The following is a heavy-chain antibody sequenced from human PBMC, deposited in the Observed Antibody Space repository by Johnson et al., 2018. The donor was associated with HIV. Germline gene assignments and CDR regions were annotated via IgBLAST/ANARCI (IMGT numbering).Heavy chain of an antibody. Sequence: QVQLVESGGGVVQPGRSLRLSCAASGFTFSNYGMAWVRQAPGKGLEWVAVVLYDGGKKYYLESVQGRFNISRDNSKNTLHLQMNSLRPEDTALYYCAKDQGGTYNLGAFDSWGQGTMVTVSS. D-gene: IGHD1-14*01. J-gene: IGHJ3*01. V-gene: IGHV3-30*18. CDR3: AKDQGGTYNLGAFDS. CDR2: VLYDGGKK. CDR1: GFTFSNYG.